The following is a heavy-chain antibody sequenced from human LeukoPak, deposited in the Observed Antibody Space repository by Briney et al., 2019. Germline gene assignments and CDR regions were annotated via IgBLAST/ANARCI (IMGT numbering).Heavy chain of an antibody. V-gene: IGHV4-34*01. Sequence: SETLSLTCAVYGGSFSGYYWSWIRQPPGKGLEWIGEINHSGSTNYNPSLKSRVTISVDTSKNQFSLKLSSVTAADTAVYYCARILGGGSSGQWGQGTLVTVSS. J-gene: IGHJ4*02. CDR1: GGSFSGYY. CDR3: ARILGGGSSGQ. CDR2: INHSGST. D-gene: IGHD6-19*01.